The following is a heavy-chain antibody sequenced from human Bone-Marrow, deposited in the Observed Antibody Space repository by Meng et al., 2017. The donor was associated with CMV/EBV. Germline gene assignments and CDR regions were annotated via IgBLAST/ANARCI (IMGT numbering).Heavy chain of an antibody. D-gene: IGHD1-26*01. V-gene: IGHV1-2*02. Sequence: ASVKVSCKASGYTFTGYFMYWVRQAPGQGLEWMGWINPNSGGTNYAQKFQGRVTMTMDTSIGTAYMELSSLRSEDTAVYYCARTFYVGGGAFDIWGQGTMVT. CDR1: GYTFTGYF. J-gene: IGHJ3*02. CDR3: ARTFYVGGGAFDI. CDR2: INPNSGGT.